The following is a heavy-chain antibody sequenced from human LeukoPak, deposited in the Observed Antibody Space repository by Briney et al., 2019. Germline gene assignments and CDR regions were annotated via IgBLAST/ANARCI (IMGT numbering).Heavy chain of an antibody. CDR1: GFTFSNSW. Sequence: GGSLRLSCAASGFTFSNSWMHWVRQAPGEGLVWVSRISGDGSTTNYADSVKGRFTISRDNVMNTLYLQMNSLRTEDTAVYYCARGVDNSYGYVFWGQGTRVAVSP. CDR3: ARGVDNSYGYVF. V-gene: IGHV3-74*01. CDR2: ISGDGSTT. J-gene: IGHJ4*02. D-gene: IGHD5-18*01.